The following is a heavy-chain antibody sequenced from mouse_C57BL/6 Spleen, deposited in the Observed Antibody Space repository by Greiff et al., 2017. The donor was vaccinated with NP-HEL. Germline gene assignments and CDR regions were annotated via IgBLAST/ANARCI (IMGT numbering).Heavy chain of an antibody. Sequence: QVQLQQPGAELVKPGASVKLSCKASGYTFTSYWMHWVKQRPGQGLEWIGMIHPNSGSTNYNEKFKSKATLTVDKSSSTAYMQLSSLTSEDSAVYYCARAYYSNYLTFYAMDYWGQGTSVTVSS. CDR1: GYTFTSYW. V-gene: IGHV1-64*01. D-gene: IGHD2-5*01. CDR2: IHPNSGST. J-gene: IGHJ4*01. CDR3: ARAYYSNYLTFYAMDY.